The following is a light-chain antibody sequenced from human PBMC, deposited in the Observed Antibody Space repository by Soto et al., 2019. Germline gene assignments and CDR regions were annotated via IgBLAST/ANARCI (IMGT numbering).Light chain of an antibody. V-gene: IGKV3-15*01. J-gene: IGKJ3*01. Sequence: EIVMTQSPATLSVSPGERATLSCRASQSVSSNLAWYQQKPGQAPRLLIYGASTRATGIAARFSGSGSGTEFTLTISSLQPEDFATYYCQQLNSFPIAFGPGTKVEIQ. CDR1: QSVSSN. CDR2: GAS. CDR3: QQLNSFPIA.